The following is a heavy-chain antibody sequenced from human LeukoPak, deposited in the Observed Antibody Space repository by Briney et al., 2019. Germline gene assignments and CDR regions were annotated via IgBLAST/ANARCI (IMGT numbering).Heavy chain of an antibody. Sequence: ASVKVSCKVSGYTITELSMHWVRQAPGKGLEWMGGFDPEDGETIYAQKFQGRVTMTEDTSTDTAYMELSSLRSEDTAVYYCATAIDYGDSYDAFDIWGQGTMVTVSS. CDR2: FDPEDGET. J-gene: IGHJ3*02. V-gene: IGHV1-24*01. CDR3: ATAIDYGDSYDAFDI. CDR1: GYTITELS. D-gene: IGHD4-17*01.